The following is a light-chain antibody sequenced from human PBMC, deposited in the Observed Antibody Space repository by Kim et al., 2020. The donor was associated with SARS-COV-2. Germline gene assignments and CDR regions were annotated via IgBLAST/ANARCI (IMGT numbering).Light chain of an antibody. CDR3: QVWDTSSDHPWV. CDR2: YDT. J-gene: IGLJ3*02. CDR1: NIGSKS. V-gene: IGLV3-21*04. Sequence: SYELTQPPSLSVAPGQTARITCGGNNIGSKSVHWYQQKPGQAPVLVIYYDTDRPSGIPERFSGSNSGNTATLTISGVEAGDEADYYCQVWDTSSDHPWV.